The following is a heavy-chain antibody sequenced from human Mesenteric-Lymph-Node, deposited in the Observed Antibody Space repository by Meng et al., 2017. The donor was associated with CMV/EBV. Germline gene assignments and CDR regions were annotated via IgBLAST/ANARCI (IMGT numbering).Heavy chain of an antibody. J-gene: IGHJ4*02. V-gene: IGHV3-7*01. CDR1: GFPFSDYY. Sequence: GGSLRLSCATSGFPFSDYYMSWVRQAPGKGLEWVANIKYDGSEKYYVDSVKGRFTISRDNAKNSLYLQMNSLRAEDTAVYFCARENYFFGSGSLFDYWGQGTLVTVSS. CDR2: IKYDGSEK. CDR3: ARENYFFGSGSLFDY. D-gene: IGHD3-10*01.